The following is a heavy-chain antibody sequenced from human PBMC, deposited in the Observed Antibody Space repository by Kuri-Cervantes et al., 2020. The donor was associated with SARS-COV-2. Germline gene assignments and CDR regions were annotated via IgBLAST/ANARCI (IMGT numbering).Heavy chain of an antibody. D-gene: IGHD5-12*01. CDR1: GFTFSSYG. CDR3: AKGLREAFDY. Sequence: SCAASGFTFSSYGMHWVRQAPGKGLEWVAFIRYDGSNKYYADSVKGRFTIYRDNSKNTLYLQMNSLRAEDTALYYCAKGLREAFDYWVQGTLVTVSS. CDR2: IRYDGSNK. J-gene: IGHJ4*02. V-gene: IGHV3-30*02.